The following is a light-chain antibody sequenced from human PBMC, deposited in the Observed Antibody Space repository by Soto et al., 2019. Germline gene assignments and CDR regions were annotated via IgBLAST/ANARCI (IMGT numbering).Light chain of an antibody. CDR2: GAS. J-gene: IGKJ4*01. Sequence: EIVLTQSPGTLSLSPGERATLSCRASQSVGSSHLAWYQQKPGQAPRLLIYGASSRATGIPDRFSGSGSGTDFTLTISRLEPEDFAVYYCQQYGRSLTFGGGTKVDIK. CDR1: QSVGSSH. V-gene: IGKV3-20*01. CDR3: QQYGRSLT.